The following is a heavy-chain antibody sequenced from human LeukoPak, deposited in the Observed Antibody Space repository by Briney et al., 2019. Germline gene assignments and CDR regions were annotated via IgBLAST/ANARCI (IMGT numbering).Heavy chain of an antibody. J-gene: IGHJ4*02. CDR2: IYYSGST. CDR3: ARASSTRPAPFDY. CDR1: GGSISSYY. V-gene: IGHV4-59*01. Sequence: SETLSLTCTVSGGSISSYYWSWIRQPPGEGLEWIAYIYYSGSTHYNPSLESRVTISVDTSKNQFSLKLNSVTAADTAVYYCARASSTRPAPFDYWGQGTLVTVSS. D-gene: IGHD1-26*01.